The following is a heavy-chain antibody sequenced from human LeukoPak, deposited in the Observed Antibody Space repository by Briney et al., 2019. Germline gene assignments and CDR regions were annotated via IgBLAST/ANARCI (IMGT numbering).Heavy chain of an antibody. CDR2: ISAYNGNT. CDR3: ARDDPPVAAGPDYYYYGMDV. CDR1: GYTFTSYG. V-gene: IGHV1-18*01. D-gene: IGHD6-6*01. J-gene: IGHJ6*02. Sequence: ASVKVSCEASGYTFTSYGISWVRQAPGQGLEWMGWISAYNGNTNYAQKLQGRVTMTTDTSTSTAYMELRSLRSDDTAVYYCARDDPPVAAGPDYYYYGMDVWGQGATVTVSS.